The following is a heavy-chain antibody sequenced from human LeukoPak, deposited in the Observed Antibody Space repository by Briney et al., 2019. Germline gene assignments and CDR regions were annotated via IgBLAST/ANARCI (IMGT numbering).Heavy chain of an antibody. Sequence: ASVKVSXKASGYTFTGYYMHWVRQAPGQGLEWIGWINPNNGGTNYAQKFQGRVTMTRDTSISTAYMELSRLTSDDTAVYYCARGRGTTSSNFDYWGQGTLVTVSS. CDR3: ARGRGTTSSNFDY. J-gene: IGHJ4*02. CDR1: GYTFTGYY. D-gene: IGHD2-2*01. V-gene: IGHV1-2*02. CDR2: INPNNGGT.